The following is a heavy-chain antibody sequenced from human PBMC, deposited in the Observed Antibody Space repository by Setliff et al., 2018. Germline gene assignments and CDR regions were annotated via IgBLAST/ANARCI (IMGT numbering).Heavy chain of an antibody. CDR2: IHASGSP. J-gene: IGHJ4*02. V-gene: IGHV4-61*02. CDR3: ARDNPILGATDY. D-gene: IGHD1-26*01. CDR1: GGSISSGSYY. Sequence: PSETLSLTCTVSGGSISSGSYYWTWIRQPAGKGLEWIGRIHASGSPDYNPSFKSRVSISIDTSKNQVSLNLTSVTAADTAVYFCARDNPILGATDYWGQGALVTVSS.